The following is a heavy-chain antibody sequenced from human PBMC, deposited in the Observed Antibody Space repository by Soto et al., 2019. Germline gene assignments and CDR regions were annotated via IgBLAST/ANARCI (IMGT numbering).Heavy chain of an antibody. V-gene: IGHV3-23*01. Sequence: HPGGSLRLSCAASGFTFSSYAMSWVRQAPGKGLEWVSAISGSGGSTYYADSVKGRFTISRDNSKNTLYLQMNSLRAEDTAVYYCAKIGGYCTNGVCWPWSGNYYYYGMDVWGQGTTVTVSS. CDR3: AKIGGYCTNGVCWPWSGNYYYYGMDV. CDR1: GFTFSSYA. CDR2: ISGSGGST. D-gene: IGHD2-8*01. J-gene: IGHJ6*02.